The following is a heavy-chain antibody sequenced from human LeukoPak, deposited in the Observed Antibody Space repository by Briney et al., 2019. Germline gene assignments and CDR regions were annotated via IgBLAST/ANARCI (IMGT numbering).Heavy chain of an antibody. CDR2: ISGDGDNT. Sequence: GSLSLSCAASGFTFDDYAMHWVRQAPGKGLEWVSLISGDGDNTDYADSVKGRFTISRDNSKNSLYLQMNSLRTDDTALYYCVKDNLWFGFDPWGQGTLVTVSS. V-gene: IGHV3-43*02. CDR3: VKDNLWFGFDP. J-gene: IGHJ5*02. CDR1: GFTFDDYA. D-gene: IGHD3-10*01.